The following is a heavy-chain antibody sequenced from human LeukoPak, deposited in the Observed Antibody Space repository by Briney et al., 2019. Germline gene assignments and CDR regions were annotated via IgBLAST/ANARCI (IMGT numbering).Heavy chain of an antibody. CDR1: GYRFHSYW. D-gene: IGHD3-10*01. CDR2: IYPGDSDT. V-gene: IGHV5-51*01. J-gene: IGHJ4*02. Sequence: GESLKISCKGSGYRFHSYWIGLVRQMPGKGLEWMGIIYPGDSDTRYSPSFQGQVTISADKSISTAYLQWSSLKASDTAMYYGARLNPCIRGDYWGQGTLVTVSS. CDR3: ARLNPCIRGDY.